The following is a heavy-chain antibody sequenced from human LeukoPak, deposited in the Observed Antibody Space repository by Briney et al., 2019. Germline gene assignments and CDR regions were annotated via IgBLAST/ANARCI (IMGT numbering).Heavy chain of an antibody. D-gene: IGHD1-26*01. CDR1: GFTVSSYA. V-gene: IGHV3-13*01. Sequence: PGGSLRLSCAASGFTVSSYAMHWVRQPIGNGLEWVSALGIAGDTFYPGSVKGRFTISRENARNSLYLQMNSLRAEDTAMYYCARQMQSHGNFDSWGQGTLVTVSS. CDR2: LGIAGDT. J-gene: IGHJ4*02. CDR3: ARQMQSHGNFDS.